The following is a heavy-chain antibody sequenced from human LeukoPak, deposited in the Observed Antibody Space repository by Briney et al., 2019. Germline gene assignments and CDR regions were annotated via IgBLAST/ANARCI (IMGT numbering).Heavy chain of an antibody. J-gene: IGHJ4*02. CDR3: ARDRYGSGRAYFDY. CDR1: GYTFTSYG. Sequence: GASVKVSCKASGYTFTSYGISWVRQAPGQGLEWMGGIIPIFGTANYAQKFQGRVTITADESTSTACMELSSLRSEDTAVYYCARDRYGSGRAYFDYWGQGTLVTVSS. CDR2: IIPIFGTA. V-gene: IGHV1-69*13. D-gene: IGHD3-10*01.